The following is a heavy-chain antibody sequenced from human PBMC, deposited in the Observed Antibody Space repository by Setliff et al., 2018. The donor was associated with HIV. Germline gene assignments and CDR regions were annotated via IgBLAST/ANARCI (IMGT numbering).Heavy chain of an antibody. V-gene: IGHV5-51*01. CDR2: IYGDGSDP. J-gene: IGHJ3*02. CDR1: GYKFTDYW. CDR3: ARPQYHQSSDAFDI. Sequence: GESLKISCKGFGYKFTDYWVGWVRQMPGEGLEWMGVIYGDGSDPRYSPSFQGQVTISVDKSINTAYLWWTSLKASDTALYYCARPQYHQSSDAFDIWGQGTMVTVSS.